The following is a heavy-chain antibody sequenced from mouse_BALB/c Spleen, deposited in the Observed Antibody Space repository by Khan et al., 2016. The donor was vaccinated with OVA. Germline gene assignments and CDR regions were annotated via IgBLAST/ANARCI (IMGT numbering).Heavy chain of an antibody. Sequence: VQLKESGPGLVKPSQSLSLTCSVTGYSITSGYRWNWIRQFPGNKLEWMGYISYDGSNNYNPSLKNRISITRDTSKNQFFLKLNSVTTEDTATYYCARGGAGAPYWYFDVWGAGTTVTVSS. V-gene: IGHV3-6*02. D-gene: IGHD6-1*01. CDR2: ISYDGSN. CDR1: GYSITSGYR. J-gene: IGHJ1*01. CDR3: ARGGAGAPYWYFDV.